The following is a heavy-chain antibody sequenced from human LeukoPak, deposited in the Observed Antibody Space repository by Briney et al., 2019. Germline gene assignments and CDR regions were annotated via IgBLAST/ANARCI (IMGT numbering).Heavy chain of an antibody. Sequence: GGSLRPSCAASGFTFTCCWMSWVRQTPGGGLEWVASIKQDGREKFYADSVKGRFTISRDNANNSLYLQVNRLSAEDTAVYYCARVPGRTRYFDYWGQGILVTVSS. CDR1: GFTFTCCW. D-gene: IGHD1-26*01. V-gene: IGHV3-7*01. J-gene: IGHJ4*02. CDR2: IKQDGREK. CDR3: ARVPGRTRYFDY.